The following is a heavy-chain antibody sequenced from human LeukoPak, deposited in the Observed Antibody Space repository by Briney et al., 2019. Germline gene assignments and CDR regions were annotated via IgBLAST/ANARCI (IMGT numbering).Heavy chain of an antibody. J-gene: IGHJ5*02. CDR2: ITGDGSDI. CDR3: ARDAYTTTSNWLDP. D-gene: IGHD4-17*01. V-gene: IGHV3-74*01. Sequence: PGGSLRLSCEASGFTLNKYWMHWVRQAPGKGLVWVSRITGDGSDIAYADSVKGRFTASRDDAKNILFLQMTSLRVEDTAIYYCARDAYTTTSNWLDPWGQGTLVTVSS. CDR1: GFTLNKYW.